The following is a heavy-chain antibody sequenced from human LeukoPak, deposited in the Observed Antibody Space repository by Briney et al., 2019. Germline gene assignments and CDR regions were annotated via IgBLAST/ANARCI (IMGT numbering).Heavy chain of an antibody. Sequence: ASVKVSCKASGYTFTSYGISWVRQAPGQGLEWMGWISAYNGNTNYAQKLQGRVTMTTDTSTSTAYMELRSLRSDDTAVYYCARDSLYYDFWSGHYIGMGHSDYWGQGTLVTVSS. CDR1: GYTFTSYG. V-gene: IGHV1-18*01. CDR3: ARDSLYYDFWSGHYIGMGHSDY. D-gene: IGHD3-3*01. CDR2: ISAYNGNT. J-gene: IGHJ4*02.